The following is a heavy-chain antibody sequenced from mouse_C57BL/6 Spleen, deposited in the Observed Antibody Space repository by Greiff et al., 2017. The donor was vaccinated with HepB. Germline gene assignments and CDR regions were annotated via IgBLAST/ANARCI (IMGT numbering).Heavy chain of an antibody. CDR2: IWSGGST. CDR3: ARLQTAQAEGFAY. CDR1: GFSLTSYG. V-gene: IGHV2-2*01. Sequence: VKLMESGPGLVQPSQSLSITCTVSGFSLTSYGVHWVRQSPGKGLEWLGVIWSGGSTDYNAAFISRLSISKDNSKSQVFFKMNSLQADDTAIYYCARLQTAQAEGFAYWGQGTLVTVSA. J-gene: IGHJ3*01. D-gene: IGHD3-2*02.